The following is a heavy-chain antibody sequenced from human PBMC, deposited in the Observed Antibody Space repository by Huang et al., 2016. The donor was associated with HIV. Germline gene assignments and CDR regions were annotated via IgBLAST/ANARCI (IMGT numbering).Heavy chain of an antibody. CDR2: SKQDETEK. J-gene: IGHJ6*02. CDR1: TFTFGAYW. V-gene: IGHV3-7*01. Sequence: VESGGRSVQPGGSIRLSCVGSTFTFGAYWMSWVRKTPGKGLEWVANSKQDETEKYYVDSVKGRFNISRDNAKKVLFLEMDALRVEDTAIYFCATKTAGMDIWGQGTTVIVSS. CDR3: ATKTAGMDI.